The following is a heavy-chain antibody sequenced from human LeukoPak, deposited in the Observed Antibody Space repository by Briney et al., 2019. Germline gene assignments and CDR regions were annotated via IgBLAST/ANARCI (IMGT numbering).Heavy chain of an antibody. J-gene: IGHJ3*02. CDR2: IYYSGST. CDR1: GGSISSYY. D-gene: IGHD2-15*01. Sequence: SETLSLTCTVSGGSISSYYWSWIRQPPGKGLEWIGYIYYSGSTNYNPSPKSRVTISVDTSKNQFSLKLSSVTAADTAVYYCARGGVAGYCSGGSCYPYDAFDIWGQGTMVTVSS. V-gene: IGHV4-59*01. CDR3: ARGGVAGYCSGGSCYPYDAFDI.